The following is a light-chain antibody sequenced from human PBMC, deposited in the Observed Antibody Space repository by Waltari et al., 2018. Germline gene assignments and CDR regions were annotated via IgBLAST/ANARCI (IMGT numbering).Light chain of an antibody. CDR1: ILRVYY. J-gene: IGLJ2*01. Sequence: SSELTQDPAVSVALGQTVRITCQGDILRVYYTNWCQQKPGQAPLLVIYGKNNRPSGIPDRFSASTSRNTASLTITGAQAEDEGHYYCSSRDSSGDVIFGGGTKLTVL. CDR2: GKN. V-gene: IGLV3-19*01. CDR3: SSRDSSGDVI.